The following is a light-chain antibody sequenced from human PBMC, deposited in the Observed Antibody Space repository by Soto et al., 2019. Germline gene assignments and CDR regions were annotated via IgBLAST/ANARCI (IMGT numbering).Light chain of an antibody. J-gene: IGLJ1*01. CDR1: PANIGTNS. CDR2: TNN. Sequence: QLVLTQPPSVSGTPGQRVTISCSGSPANIGTNSVNWFQHLSGTAPKLLIYTNNQRPSGVPDRFSGSRSGTSASLAISGLQSEDEADYYCATWDDSVYVFGSGTKLTVL. V-gene: IGLV1-44*01. CDR3: ATWDDSVYV.